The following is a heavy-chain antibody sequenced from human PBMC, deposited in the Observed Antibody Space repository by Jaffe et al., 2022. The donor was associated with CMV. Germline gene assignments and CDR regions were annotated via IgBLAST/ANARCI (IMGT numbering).Heavy chain of an antibody. V-gene: IGHV3-7*01. Sequence: EVQLVESGGGLVQPGGSLRLSCAASGFTFSSYWMSWVRQAPGKGLEWVANIKQDGSEKYYVDSVKGRFTISRDNAKNSLYLQMNSLRAEDTAVYYCAREGWYYGSGSYPYYYYYGMDVWGQGTTVTVSS. CDR2: IKQDGSEK. CDR3: AREGWYYGSGSYPYYYYYGMDV. CDR1: GFTFSSYW. J-gene: IGHJ6*02. D-gene: IGHD3-10*01.